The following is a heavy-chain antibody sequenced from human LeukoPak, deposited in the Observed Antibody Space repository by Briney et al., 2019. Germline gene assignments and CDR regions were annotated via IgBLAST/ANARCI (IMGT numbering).Heavy chain of an antibody. CDR2: ISGSGGST. Sequence: GGSLRLSCAASGFTFSNYAMSWVRQAPGKGLEWVSAISGSGGSTYNADSVKGRFTISRDNSKNTLFLQMSSLRAEDTAVYYCASDSSDYYGVIDFWGQGTLVTVSS. V-gene: IGHV3-23*01. CDR1: GFTFSNYA. J-gene: IGHJ4*02. CDR3: ASDSSDYYGVIDF. D-gene: IGHD3-22*01.